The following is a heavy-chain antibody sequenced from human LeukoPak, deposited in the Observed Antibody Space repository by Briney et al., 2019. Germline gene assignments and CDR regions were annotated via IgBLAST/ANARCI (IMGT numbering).Heavy chain of an antibody. CDR2: IYHSGST. V-gene: IGHV4-38-2*01. J-gene: IGHJ5*02. CDR3: ARGPLYYSSGWYGRYNWFDP. CDR1: GYSISSGYY. Sequence: KPSETLSLTCAVSGYSISSGYYWGWIRQPPGKGLEWIGSIYHSGSTYYNPSLKSRVTISVDTSKNQFSLKLSSVTAADTAVYYCARGPLYYSSGWYGRYNWFDPWGQGTLVTVSS. D-gene: IGHD6-19*01.